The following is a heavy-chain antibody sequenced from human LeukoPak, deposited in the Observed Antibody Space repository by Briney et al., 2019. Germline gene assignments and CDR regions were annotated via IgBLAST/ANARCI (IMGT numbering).Heavy chain of an antibody. CDR3: ARAMDPRGWFDP. D-gene: IGHD3-10*01. V-gene: IGHV3-30-3*01. CDR1: GFTFSSYV. J-gene: IGHJ5*02. Sequence: PGRSLRLSCAASGFTFSSYVMHWVRQAPGQGLEWVAVISDDGSNKYYADSVKGRFTISRDNSKNTLYLQMNSLRAEDTAVYYCARAMDPRGWFDPWGQGTLVTVSS. CDR2: ISDDGSNK.